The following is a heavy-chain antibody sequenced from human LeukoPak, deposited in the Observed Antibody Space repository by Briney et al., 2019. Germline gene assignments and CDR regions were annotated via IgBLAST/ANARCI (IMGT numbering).Heavy chain of an antibody. V-gene: IGHV1-18*01. D-gene: IGHD3-3*02. Sequence: ASVKVSCKASGGTFSSYTISWVRQAPGQGLEWMGWISAYNGNTNYAQKLQGRVTMTTDTSTSTAYMELRSLRSDDTAVYYCASDLAPYYYYMDVWGKGTTVTVSS. CDR1: GGTFSSYT. CDR2: ISAYNGNT. CDR3: ASDLAPYYYYMDV. J-gene: IGHJ6*03.